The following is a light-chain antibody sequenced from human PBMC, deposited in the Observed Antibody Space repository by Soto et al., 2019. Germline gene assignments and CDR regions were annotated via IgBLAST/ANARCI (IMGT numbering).Light chain of an antibody. Sequence: EIVMTQSPATLSVSPGERATLSCRASQSVSNNLAWFQQEPDQAPRLLIYGAFARAPGVPARFSGSGSGTEFTLPISSLQSEDFAVYYCQQYNSWPLTFGGGTKVEIK. CDR1: QSVSNN. CDR2: GAF. CDR3: QQYNSWPLT. V-gene: IGKV3-15*01. J-gene: IGKJ4*01.